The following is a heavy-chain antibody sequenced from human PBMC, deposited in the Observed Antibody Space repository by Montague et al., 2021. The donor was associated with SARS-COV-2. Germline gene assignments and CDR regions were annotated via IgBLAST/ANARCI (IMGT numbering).Heavy chain of an antibody. J-gene: IGHJ4*02. Sequence: PALVKPTQTLTLTCTFSGFSITTSTMGVGWIRQPPGKALEWLALIYWGDEKRFSPSLKSRLTITKYTLKDQVVLRMTNMDPVDTATYYCVHYASGSYYFHYWGQGTLVTVSS. CDR1: GFSITTSTMG. V-gene: IGHV2-5*02. CDR3: VHYASGSYYFHY. CDR2: IYWGDEK. D-gene: IGHD3-10*01.